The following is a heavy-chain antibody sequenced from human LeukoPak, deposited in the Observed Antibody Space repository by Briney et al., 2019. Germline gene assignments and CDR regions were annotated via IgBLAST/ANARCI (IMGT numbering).Heavy chain of an antibody. D-gene: IGHD1-26*01. Sequence: SETLSLTCTVSGDSISSSNSYWGWVRRPPGKGLEWIGSMWFGATTSYDPSLKSRVTISIDPSKNQFSLKLSSVTAADTALYYCSRGRRGSYFQDSWGQGTLVTVSS. CDR1: GDSISSSNSY. CDR2: MWFGATT. V-gene: IGHV4-39*07. J-gene: IGHJ4*02. CDR3: SRGRRGSYFQDS.